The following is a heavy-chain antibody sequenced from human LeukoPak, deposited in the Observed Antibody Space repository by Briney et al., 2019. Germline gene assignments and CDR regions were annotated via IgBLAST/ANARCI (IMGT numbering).Heavy chain of an antibody. D-gene: IGHD3-16*01. CDR3: SRENGAFSPFGY. Sequence: SETLSLTCGVSGGSISNTNWWSWVRQPPGQGLEWIGEIPLSGLTNYNPSLQSRGTLSRDTSKNHLSLKLTSLTAAATALYYCSRENGAFSPFGYWGEGALGSVPS. CDR1: GGSISNTNW. J-gene: IGHJ4*02. CDR2: IPLSGLT. V-gene: IGHV4-4*02.